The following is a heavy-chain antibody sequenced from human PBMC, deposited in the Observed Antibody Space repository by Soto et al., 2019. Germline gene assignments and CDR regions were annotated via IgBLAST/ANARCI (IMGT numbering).Heavy chain of an antibody. J-gene: IGHJ5*02. CDR3: AKVSLGYCSGGSCRMDSDP. Sequence: EVQLLESGGGLVQPGGSLILSCAASGFTFSSYAMSWLRQAPGKGLEWVSAISGSGGSTYYADSVKGRFTISRDNSKNTLYLQMNSLRAEDTAVYYCAKVSLGYCSGGSCRMDSDPWGQGTLVTVSS. D-gene: IGHD2-15*01. V-gene: IGHV3-23*01. CDR1: GFTFSSYA. CDR2: ISGSGGST.